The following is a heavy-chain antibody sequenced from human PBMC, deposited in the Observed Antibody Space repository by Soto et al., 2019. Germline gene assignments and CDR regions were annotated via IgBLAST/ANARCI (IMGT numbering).Heavy chain of an antibody. CDR3: ARDRSGSSVFYYYHMDV. CDR1: GGSISSGGYY. J-gene: IGHJ6*03. V-gene: IGHV4-31*03. D-gene: IGHD6-6*01. CDR2: IYYSGST. Sequence: QVQLQESGPGLVKPSQTLSLTCTVSGGSISSGGYYWSWIRQHPGKGLEWMGYIYYSGSTYYNPYLKSRVTISVDTSKNQFSLKLSSVTAADTAVYYCARDRSGSSVFYYYHMDVWGKGTTVTVSS.